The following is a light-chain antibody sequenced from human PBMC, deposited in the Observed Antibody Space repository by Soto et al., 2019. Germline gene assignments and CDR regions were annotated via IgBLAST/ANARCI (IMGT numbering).Light chain of an antibody. V-gene: IGKV3-11*01. CDR1: QSVSSS. CDR3: QQRSSWPLT. J-gene: IGKJ4*01. Sequence: EIVLTQSPATLSLSPGETATLSCRASQSVSSSLAWYQQKPGQTPRLLIYDASNRATGIPARFSGSGSGTDFPLTVSSLEPEDFADYYCQQRSSWPLTFGGGTKVEIK. CDR2: DAS.